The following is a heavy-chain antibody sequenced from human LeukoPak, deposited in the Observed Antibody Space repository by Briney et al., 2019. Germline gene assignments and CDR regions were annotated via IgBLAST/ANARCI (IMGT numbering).Heavy chain of an antibody. Sequence: PGGSLRLSCAASGFTFSSYGMHWVRQAPGKGLEWVAVISYDGSNKYYADSVKGRFTISRDNSKNTLYLQMNSLRAEDTAVYYCAKEYNWNYYYMDVWGKGTTVTVSS. V-gene: IGHV3-30*18. CDR2: ISYDGSNK. J-gene: IGHJ6*03. D-gene: IGHD1-20*01. CDR1: GFTFSSYG. CDR3: AKEYNWNYYYMDV.